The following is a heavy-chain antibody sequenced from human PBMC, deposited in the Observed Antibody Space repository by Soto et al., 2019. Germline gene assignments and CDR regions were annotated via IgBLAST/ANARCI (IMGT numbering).Heavy chain of an antibody. CDR1: GYTFTSYG. CDR3: ARVEAAAGYYYYGMDV. D-gene: IGHD6-13*01. J-gene: IGHJ6*02. CDR2: ISAYNGNT. Sequence: QVQLVQSGAEVKKPGASVKVSCKASGYTFTSYGISWVRQAPGQGLEWMGWISAYNGNTNYTQKLQGRVTMTTDTSTSTAYMELRSLRSDDTAVYYCARVEAAAGYYYYGMDVWGQGTTVTVSS. V-gene: IGHV1-18*01.